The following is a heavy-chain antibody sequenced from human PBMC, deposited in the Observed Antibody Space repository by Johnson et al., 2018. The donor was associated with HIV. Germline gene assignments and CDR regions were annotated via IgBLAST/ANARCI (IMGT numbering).Heavy chain of an antibody. V-gene: IGHV3-15*01. Sequence: VQLVESWGGVVQPGRSLRLSCAASGFTFSNAWMSWVRQAPGKGLEWVGRIKSKTDGGTTDYAAPVKGRFTISRDDSKNTLYLQMNSLRAEDTALYYCAKGSGGEADAFDIWGQGTMVTVSS. J-gene: IGHJ3*02. D-gene: IGHD3-16*01. CDR1: GFTFSNAW. CDR3: AKGSGGEADAFDI. CDR2: IKSKTDGGTT.